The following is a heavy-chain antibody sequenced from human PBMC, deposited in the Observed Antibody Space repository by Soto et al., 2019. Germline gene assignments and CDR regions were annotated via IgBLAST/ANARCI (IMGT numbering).Heavy chain of an antibody. CDR2: IYSSGST. Sequence: GGSLRLSCAASGFTVSSNYMSWVRQAPGKGLQWVSVIYSSGSTYYADSVKGRFTISRDNSKNTLYLQMNSLRVEDTAVYYCARENSYPYFDYWGQGTQVTVSS. J-gene: IGHJ4*02. V-gene: IGHV3-53*01. CDR1: GFTVSSNY. D-gene: IGHD5-18*01. CDR3: ARENSYPYFDY.